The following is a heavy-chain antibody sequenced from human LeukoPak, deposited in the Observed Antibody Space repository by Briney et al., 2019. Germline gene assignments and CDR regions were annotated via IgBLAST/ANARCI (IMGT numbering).Heavy chain of an antibody. CDR3: AREATGRFYYYYGMDV. CDR2: IKQDGSEK. J-gene: IGHJ6*02. Sequence: PGGSLRLSCAASGFTFSSYWMSWVRQAPGKGLEWVANIKQDGSEKYYVDSVKGRFTISRDNAKNSLYLQINSLRAEDTAVYYCAREATGRFYYYYGMDVWGQGTTVTVSS. V-gene: IGHV3-7*01. CDR1: GFTFSSYW. D-gene: IGHD1-14*01.